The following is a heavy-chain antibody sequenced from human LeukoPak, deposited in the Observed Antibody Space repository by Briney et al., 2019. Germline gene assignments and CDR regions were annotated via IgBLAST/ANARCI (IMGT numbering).Heavy chain of an antibody. CDR2: MNPNSDNT. J-gene: IGHJ3*02. Sequence: ASVKVSCKASGYTFTSYDINWVRQATGQGLEWMGWMNPNSDNTGYAQKFQGRVTMTRNTSISTAYMELSSLRSEDTAVYYCARGSFYSGYEENAFDIWGQGTMVTVSS. V-gene: IGHV1-8*01. CDR1: GYTFTSYD. CDR3: ARGSFYSGYEENAFDI. D-gene: IGHD5-12*01.